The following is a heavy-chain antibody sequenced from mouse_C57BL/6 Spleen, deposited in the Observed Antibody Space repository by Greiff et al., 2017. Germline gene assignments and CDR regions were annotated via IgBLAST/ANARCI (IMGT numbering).Heavy chain of an antibody. CDR3: AKRGYLYFDV. J-gene: IGHJ1*03. Sequence: VQLQQPGAELARPGASVKLSCKASGYTFTSYGISWVKQRTGQGLEWIGEIYPRSGNTYYNEKFKGKATLTADKSSSTAYMELRSLTSEDSAVYFCAKRGYLYFDVWGTGTTVTVSS. CDR1: GYTFTSYG. CDR2: IYPRSGNT. V-gene: IGHV1-81*01.